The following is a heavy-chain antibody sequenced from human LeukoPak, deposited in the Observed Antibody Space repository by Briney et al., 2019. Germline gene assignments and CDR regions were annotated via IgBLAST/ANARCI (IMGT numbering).Heavy chain of an antibody. V-gene: IGHV1-69*04. Sequence: GSSVKLSCKASGGTFSSYAISWVRQAPGQGLEWMGRIIPILGIANYAQKFQGRVTITADKSTSTAYMELSSLRSEDTAVYYCARGVAAAGTIGWFDPWGQGTLVTVSS. D-gene: IGHD6-13*01. CDR1: GGTFSSYA. CDR2: IIPILGIA. J-gene: IGHJ5*02. CDR3: ARGVAAAGTIGWFDP.